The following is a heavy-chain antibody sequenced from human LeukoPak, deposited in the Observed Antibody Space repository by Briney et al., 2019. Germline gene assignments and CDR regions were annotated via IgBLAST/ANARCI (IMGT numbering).Heavy chain of an antibody. V-gene: IGHV3-23*01. Sequence: PGRSLRLSCAASGFTFSSYAMSWVRQAPGKGLEWVSAISGSGGSTYYADSVKGRFTISRDNSKNTLYLQMNSLRAEDTAVYYCAKDPGYYYDSSGYPFDYWGQGTLVTVSS. J-gene: IGHJ4*02. D-gene: IGHD3-22*01. CDR3: AKDPGYYYDSSGYPFDY. CDR2: ISGSGGST. CDR1: GFTFSSYA.